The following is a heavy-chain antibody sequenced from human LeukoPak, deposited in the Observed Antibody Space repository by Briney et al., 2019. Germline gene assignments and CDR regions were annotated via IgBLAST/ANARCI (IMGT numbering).Heavy chain of an antibody. V-gene: IGHV3-66*04. D-gene: IGHD3-3*01. J-gene: IGHJ6*02. Sequence: GGSLRLSCAASGFTVSSNYMSWVRQAPGKGLEWVSVIYSGGTTYYADSVKGRFTISRDEPKNTLYLQMNSLRAEDTAVYYCARHFGVVTKGVYYYYYGMDVWGQGTTVTVSS. CDR1: GFTVSSNY. CDR2: IYSGGTT. CDR3: ARHFGVVTKGVYYYYYGMDV.